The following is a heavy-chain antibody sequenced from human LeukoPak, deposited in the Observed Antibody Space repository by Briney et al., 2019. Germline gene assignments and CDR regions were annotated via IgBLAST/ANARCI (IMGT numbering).Heavy chain of an antibody. D-gene: IGHD1-14*01. V-gene: IGHV4-59*01. CDR1: GGSISSYY. Sequence: PSETLSLTCTVSGGSISSYYWSWIRQPQGKGLEWIGYIYYSGSTNYNPSLKSRVTISVDTSKNQFSLKLSSVTAADTAVYYCARVGHRSYYYGMDVWGQGTTVTVSS. J-gene: IGHJ6*02. CDR3: ARVGHRSYYYGMDV. CDR2: IYYSGST.